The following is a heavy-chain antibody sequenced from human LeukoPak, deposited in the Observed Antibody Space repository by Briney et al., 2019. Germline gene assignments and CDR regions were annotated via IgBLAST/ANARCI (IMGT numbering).Heavy chain of an antibody. D-gene: IGHD6-6*01. J-gene: IGHJ4*02. CDR1: GFTFSYYS. V-gene: IGHV3-48*02. Sequence: GGSLRLSCAASGFTFSYYSMNWVRQAPGKGLEWISYSNTDGTISYADSVKGRFTISRDNAENSLYLQMNSLRDEDTAVYYCASGFSSSPYFDYWGQGTLVTVSS. CDR3: ASGFSSSPYFDY. CDR2: SNTDGTI.